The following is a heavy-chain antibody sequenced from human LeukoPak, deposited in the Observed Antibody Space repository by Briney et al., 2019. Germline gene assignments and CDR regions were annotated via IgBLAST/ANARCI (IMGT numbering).Heavy chain of an antibody. V-gene: IGHV3-21*01. CDR1: GFTFSSYS. J-gene: IGHJ4*02. CDR2: ISSSSSYI. CDR3: ARDGGRVVPAARALGV. D-gene: IGHD2-2*01. Sequence: KTGGSLRLSCAASGFTFSSYSMNWVRQAPGKGLEWVSSISSSSSYIYYADSVKGRFTISRDNAKNSLYLQMNSLRAEDTAVYYCARDGGRVVPAARALGVWGQGTLVTVSS.